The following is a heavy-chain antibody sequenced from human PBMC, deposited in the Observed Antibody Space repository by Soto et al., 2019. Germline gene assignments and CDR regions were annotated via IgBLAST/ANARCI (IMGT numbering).Heavy chain of an antibody. Sequence: GGSLRLSCAASGFTFSSYAMSWVRQAPGKGLEWVSVISGSGGDTYYADSVKGRFTISRDNSKNTLSLQMNSLRAEDTAVYYCAKARGSSPPAPGSYWGQGTLVTVSS. CDR2: ISGSGGDT. CDR1: GFTFSSYA. CDR3: AKARGSSPPAPGSY. V-gene: IGHV3-23*01. J-gene: IGHJ1*01. D-gene: IGHD2-2*01.